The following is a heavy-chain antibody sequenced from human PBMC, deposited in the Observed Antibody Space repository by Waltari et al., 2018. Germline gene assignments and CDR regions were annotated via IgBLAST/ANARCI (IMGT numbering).Heavy chain of an antibody. D-gene: IGHD3-10*01. J-gene: IGHJ4*02. CDR1: GGSFSGYY. Sequence: QVQLQQWGAGLLKPSEHLSLTCAVYGGSFSGYYWSWIRQPPGKGLEWIGEINHSGSTNYNPSLKSRVTISVDTSKNQFSLKLSSVTAADTAVYYCARSPTTSYGSGSYYNGYWGQGTLVTVSS. V-gene: IGHV4-34*01. CDR3: ARSPTTSYGSGSYYNGY. CDR2: INHSGST.